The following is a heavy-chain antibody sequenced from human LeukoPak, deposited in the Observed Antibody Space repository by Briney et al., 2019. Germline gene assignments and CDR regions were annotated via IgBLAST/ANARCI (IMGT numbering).Heavy chain of an antibody. J-gene: IGHJ5*02. V-gene: IGHV1-18*01. CDR2: ISAYNGNT. CDR3: ARGGYDILTDPMYMGVDWFDP. CDR1: GYTFTNYG. Sequence: ASVKVSCKASGYTFTNYGISWVRQAPGQGLEWMGWISAYNGNTHYAQKLQGRVTLTTDTSTSTAYMELRSLRSDDTAVYYCARGGYDILTDPMYMGVDWFDPWGQGTLVTVSS. D-gene: IGHD3-9*01.